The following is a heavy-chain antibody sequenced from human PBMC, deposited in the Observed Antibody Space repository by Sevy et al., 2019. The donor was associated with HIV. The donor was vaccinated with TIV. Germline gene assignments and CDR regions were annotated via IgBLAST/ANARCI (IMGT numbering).Heavy chain of an antibody. CDR3: ARGISGWDSYCYYGMDV. CDR2: IKQDGSGK. D-gene: IGHD6-19*01. V-gene: IGHV3-7*01. CDR1: GFTFSSYW. J-gene: IGHJ6*02. Sequence: GGSLRLSCAASGFTFSSYWMSWVRQAPGKGLGWVANIKQDGSGKYYVDSVKGRFTISRDKAKNSLYLQMNSLRAEDTAVYYCARGISGWDSYCYYGMDVWGQGTTVTVSS.